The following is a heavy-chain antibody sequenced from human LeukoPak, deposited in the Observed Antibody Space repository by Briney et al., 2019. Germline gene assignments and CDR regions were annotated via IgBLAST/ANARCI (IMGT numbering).Heavy chain of an antibody. CDR3: AKERAFGTWLGDY. J-gene: IGHJ4*02. V-gene: IGHV3-23*01. D-gene: IGHD2/OR15-2a*01. CDR1: GXIFSSYA. CDR2: ITGSGGGT. Sequence: PGGSLRLSCAASGXIFSSYAMTWVRQAPGKGPEWVSAITGSGGGTYYADSVKGRFTISRDNSKNTLYLQMNSLRAEDTAVYYCAKERAFGTWLGDYWGQGTPVTVSS.